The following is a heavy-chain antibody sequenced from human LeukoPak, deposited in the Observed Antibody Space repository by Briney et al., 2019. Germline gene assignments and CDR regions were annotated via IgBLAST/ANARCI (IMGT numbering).Heavy chain of an antibody. D-gene: IGHD6-13*01. CDR3: ARGEEQQLVPGYYYYGMDV. V-gene: IGHV3-7*01. J-gene: IGHJ6*02. CDR1: GFTFSSYW. CDR2: IKQDGSEK. Sequence: GGSLRLSCAASGFTFSSYWMSWVRQAPGKGLEWVANIKQDGSEKYYADSVKGRFTISRDNSKNTLYLQMNSLRAEDTAVYYCARGEEQQLVPGYYYYGMDVWGQGTTVTVSS.